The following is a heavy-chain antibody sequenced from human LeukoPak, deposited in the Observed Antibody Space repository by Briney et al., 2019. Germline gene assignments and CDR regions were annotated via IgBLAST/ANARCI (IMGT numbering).Heavy chain of an antibody. V-gene: IGHV4-4*07. CDR3: ARDRMGMTTVTTFWFDL. CDR2: IYTSGST. J-gene: IGHJ5*02. Sequence: SETLSLTCTVSGGSISSYYWSWIRQPAGKGLEWIGRIYTSGSTNYNPSLKSRVTMSVDTSKNQFSLKLSSVTAADTAVYYCARDRMGMTTVTTFWFDLWGQGTLVTVSS. CDR1: GGSISSYY. D-gene: IGHD4-17*01.